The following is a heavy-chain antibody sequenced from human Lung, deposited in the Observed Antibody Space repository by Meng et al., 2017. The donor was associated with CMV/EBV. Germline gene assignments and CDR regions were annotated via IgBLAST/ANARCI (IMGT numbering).Heavy chain of an antibody. V-gene: IGHV3-30*02. D-gene: IGHD4/OR15-4a*01. CDR1: GFTFSNFG. CDR2: IRGTGYSK. Sequence: GESXKISCAASGFTFSNFGMHWVRQAPGKGLEWVAFIRGTGYSKYYADSVKGRFTISRDNYKNTLYLQMDSLRAEDTAVYYCAKDMTIAYYYYWMDDWGQGTTVTVSS. CDR3: AKDMTIAYYYYWMDD. J-gene: IGHJ6*02.